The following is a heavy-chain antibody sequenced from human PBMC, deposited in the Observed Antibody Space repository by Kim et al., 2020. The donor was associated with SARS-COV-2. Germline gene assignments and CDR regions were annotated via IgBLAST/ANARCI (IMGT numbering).Heavy chain of an antibody. V-gene: IGHV3-7*01. CDR2: IKQDGSEK. D-gene: IGHD3-22*01. J-gene: IGHJ4*02. CDR1: GFTFSSYW. CDR3: ASHLKYYYDSSGYRGAFDC. Sequence: GGSLRLSCAASGFTFSSYWMSWVRQAPGKWLEWVANIKQDGSEKNYVDSVKGRFTISRDNAKNSLYLQMNSLRAEDSAVSYCASHLKYYYDSSGYRGAFDCWGRGTLVTGST.